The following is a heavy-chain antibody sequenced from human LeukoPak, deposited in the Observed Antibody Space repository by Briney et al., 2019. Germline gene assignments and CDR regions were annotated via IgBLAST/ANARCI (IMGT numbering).Heavy chain of an antibody. CDR1: GYTFTSYY. D-gene: IGHD3-16*01. CDR2: INPSGGST. V-gene: IGHV1-46*01. CDR3: ARDLTGSDIPAGESDDY. J-gene: IGHJ4*02. Sequence: ASVKVSCKASGYTFTSYYMHWVRQAPGQGLEWMGIINPSGGSTSYAQKFQGRVTMTRDTSTSTVYMELSSLRSEDTAVYYCARDLTGSDIPAGESDDYWGQGTLVTVSS.